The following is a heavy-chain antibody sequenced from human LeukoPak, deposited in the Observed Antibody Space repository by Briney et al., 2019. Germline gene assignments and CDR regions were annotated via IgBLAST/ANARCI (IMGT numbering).Heavy chain of an antibody. V-gene: IGHV3-11*04. CDR2: ISASGETT. CDR3: ARDPSWEILSYFDY. D-gene: IGHD1-26*01. Sequence: PGGSLRLSCVVSGFTFRNYYMTWIRQAPGKGLEWVSYISASGETTYYGDSVRGRLTISRDNAKNSLYLDMNTLKAEDTAVYYCARDPSWEILSYFDYWGQGTLVTVSS. J-gene: IGHJ4*02. CDR1: GFTFRNYY.